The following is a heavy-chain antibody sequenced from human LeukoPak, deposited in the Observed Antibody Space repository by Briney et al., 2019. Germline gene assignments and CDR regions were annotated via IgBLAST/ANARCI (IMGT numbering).Heavy chain of an antibody. D-gene: IGHD2-8*01. J-gene: IGHJ3*01. CDR2: ITVNGGTT. CDR1: GLSIGNYA. V-gene: IGHV3-23*01. Sequence: GGSLRLSCVGCGLSIGNYAMTWARQAPGKGLEWVSSITVNGGTTKYADSVRGRFTVSRDNSRNTVFLQMDSLRAEDTAAYYCAKDPNGDYIGAFDGWGQGTMVTVSS. CDR3: AKDPNGDYIGAFDG.